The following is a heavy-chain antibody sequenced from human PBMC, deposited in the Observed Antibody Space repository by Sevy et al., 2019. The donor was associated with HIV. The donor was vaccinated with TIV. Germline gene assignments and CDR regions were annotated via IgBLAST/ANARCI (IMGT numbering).Heavy chain of an antibody. J-gene: IGHJ4*02. CDR1: GGTFSSYA. CDR2: IIPIFGTA. CDR3: TREGKTGIAAA. Sequence: ASVKVSCKASGGTFSSYAISWVRQAPGQGLEWMGGIIPIFGTANYAQRFQGRVTITADESTSTAYMELSSLRSEDTAVYYCTREGKTGIAAAWGQGTLVTVSS. V-gene: IGHV1-69*13. D-gene: IGHD6-13*01.